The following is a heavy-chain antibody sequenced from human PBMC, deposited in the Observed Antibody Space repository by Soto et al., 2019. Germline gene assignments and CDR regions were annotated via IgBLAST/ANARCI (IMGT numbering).Heavy chain of an antibody. Sequence: EVQLLESGGGVVQPGGSLRLSCAASGFSFNDYAMTWVRQAPGKGLEWVSAINDDGDSTYYADSVKGRFTISRDNSKNTVFLEMNSLRAKDTAAYHCAKVVVMRAVNDALDIWGQGTMVTVSS. J-gene: IGHJ3*02. CDR2: INDDGDST. V-gene: IGHV3-23*01. CDR1: GFSFNDYA. CDR3: AKVVVMRAVNDALDI. D-gene: IGHD3-22*01.